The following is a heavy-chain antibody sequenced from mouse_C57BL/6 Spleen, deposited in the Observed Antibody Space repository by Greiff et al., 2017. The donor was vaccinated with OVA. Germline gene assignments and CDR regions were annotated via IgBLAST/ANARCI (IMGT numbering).Heavy chain of an antibody. J-gene: IGHJ2*01. Sequence: EVKLVESGGDLVKPGGSLKLSCAASGFTFSSYGMSWVRQTPDKRLEWVATISSGGSYTYYPDSVKGRFTISRDNAKNTLYLQMSSLKSEDTAMYYCARLDGYRFDYWGQGTTLTVSS. CDR3: ARLDGYRFDY. CDR2: ISSGGSYT. D-gene: IGHD2-3*01. V-gene: IGHV5-6*01. CDR1: GFTFSSYG.